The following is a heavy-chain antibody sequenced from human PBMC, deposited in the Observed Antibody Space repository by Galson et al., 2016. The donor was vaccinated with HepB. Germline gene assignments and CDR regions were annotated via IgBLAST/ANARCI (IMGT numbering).Heavy chain of an antibody. J-gene: IGHJ2*01. V-gene: IGHV3-7*01. Sequence: SLRLSCAASGFTFSRHWMSWVRQAPGKGLVSVANIKQDGSERYYVESVKGRFTLSRENAKNSLYLQMNSLRAGDTAVYYCVRGAARPGDWYFDLWGRGTLVTVSS. CDR3: VRGAARPGDWYFDL. CDR2: IKQDGSER. CDR1: GFTFSRHW. D-gene: IGHD6-6*01.